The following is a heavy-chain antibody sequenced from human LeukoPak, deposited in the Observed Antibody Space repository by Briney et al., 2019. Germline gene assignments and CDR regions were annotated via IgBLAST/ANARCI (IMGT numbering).Heavy chain of an antibody. V-gene: IGHV3-30-3*01. D-gene: IGHD6-13*01. Sequence: PGRSLRLSCAASGFTFSSYAMHWVRQAPGKGLEWVAVISYDGSNKYYADSVKGRFTISKDNSKNTLYLQMNSLRAEDTAVYYCASPKIFSSSHDAGPNWFDPWGQGTLVTVSS. CDR2: ISYDGSNK. J-gene: IGHJ5*02. CDR1: GFTFSSYA. CDR3: ASPKIFSSSHDAGPNWFDP.